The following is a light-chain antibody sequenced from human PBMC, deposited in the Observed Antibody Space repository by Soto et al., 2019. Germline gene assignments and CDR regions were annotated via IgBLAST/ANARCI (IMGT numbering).Light chain of an antibody. CDR3: MQAVQTPWS. CDR1: QSLLHSNGFNY. CDR2: MAS. Sequence: EIVVTQSPLSLPVILGESASISCRSSQSLLHSNGFNYLDWYLQRPGQSPQLLIYMASSRASGVPDRFSGSGSGTYFTLTITRVEAEYVGIYYCMQAVQTPWSFGQGTKVEIK. V-gene: IGKV2-28*01. J-gene: IGKJ1*01.